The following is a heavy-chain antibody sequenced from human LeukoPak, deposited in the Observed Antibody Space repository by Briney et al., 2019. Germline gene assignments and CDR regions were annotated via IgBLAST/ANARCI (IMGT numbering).Heavy chain of an antibody. CDR2: INHSGST. D-gene: IGHD6-13*01. CDR1: GGSFSGYY. CDR3: ARGSSSWYVRNNWFDP. V-gene: IGHV4-34*01. Sequence: SETLSLTCAVYGGSFSGYYWSWIRQPPGKGLEWIGEINHSGSTDYNPSLKSRVTISVDTSKNQFSLKLSSVTAADTAAYYCARGSSSWYVRNNWFDPWGQGTLVTVSS. J-gene: IGHJ5*02.